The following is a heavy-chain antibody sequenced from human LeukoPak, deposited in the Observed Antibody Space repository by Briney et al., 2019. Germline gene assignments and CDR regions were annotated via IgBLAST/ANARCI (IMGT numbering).Heavy chain of an antibody. J-gene: IGHJ4*02. V-gene: IGHV3-11*01. CDR2: IRSGDSAI. CDR1: GFTFSSYW. CDR3: ARAPTYGSGSSFDY. D-gene: IGHD3-10*01. Sequence: GGSLRLSCAASGFTFSSYWMTWIRQAPGKGLEWVSYIRSGDSAIYNAESVKGRFTISRDNAKNSLYLQMNSRRDEDTAVYYCARAPTYGSGSSFDYWGQGSLVTVSA.